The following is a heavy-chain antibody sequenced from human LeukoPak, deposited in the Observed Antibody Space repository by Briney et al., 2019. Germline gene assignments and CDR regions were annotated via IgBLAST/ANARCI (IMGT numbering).Heavy chain of an antibody. D-gene: IGHD4-17*01. J-gene: IGHJ4*02. CDR2: INHSGST. V-gene: IGHV4-34*01. Sequence: SETLSLTCAVYGGSFSGYYWSWIRQPPGKGLEWIGEINHSGSTYYNPSLKSRVTVSVDTSKNQFSLKLSSVTAADTAVYYCARVHDYGDYGGYSVDYWGQGTLVTVSS. CDR1: GGSFSGYY. CDR3: ARVHDYGDYGGYSVDY.